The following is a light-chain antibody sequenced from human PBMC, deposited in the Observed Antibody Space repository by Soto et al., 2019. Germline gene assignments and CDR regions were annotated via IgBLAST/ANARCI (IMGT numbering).Light chain of an antibody. J-gene: IGLJ2*01. CDR2: EGT. CDR3: CSYAASDLV. CDR1: SSDVGPYKL. V-gene: IGLV2-23*01. Sequence: QSALTQPASVSGSPGQSITISCTRASSDVGPYKLVAWYQQHPDKAPKLMIYEGTKRPSGVSNGFSGSQSGNTASLTISGLQAEDEADYYCCSYAASDLVFGGGTKLTVL.